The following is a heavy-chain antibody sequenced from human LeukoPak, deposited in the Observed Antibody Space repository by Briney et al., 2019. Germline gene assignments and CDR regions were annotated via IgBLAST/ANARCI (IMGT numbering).Heavy chain of an antibody. CDR3: ARSEGSEKDDAFDI. J-gene: IGHJ3*02. CDR1: GFTFSTCR. CDR2: MNQDGSLQ. Sequence: GGSLRLSCAASGFTFSTCRMNWVPQAPGKGLEGVANMNQDGSLQYYVDSVKGRFTISRDNAKNSLYLQMNSLRAEDTAVYYCARSEGSEKDDAFDIWGQGTMVTVSS. D-gene: IGHD3-3*01. V-gene: IGHV3-7*03.